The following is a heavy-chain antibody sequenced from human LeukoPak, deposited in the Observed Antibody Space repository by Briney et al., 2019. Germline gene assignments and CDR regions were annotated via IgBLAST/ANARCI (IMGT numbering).Heavy chain of an antibody. D-gene: IGHD6-19*01. CDR1: GGTFSSYA. CDR2: IIPIFGTA. V-gene: IGHV1-69*06. Sequence: SVKVSCKASGGTFSSYAISWVRQAPGQGLEWMGGIIPIFGTANYAQKFQGRVTITADKPTSTAYMELSSLRSEDTAVYYCARLDLAVAGKGDYWGQGTLVTVSS. CDR3: ARLDLAVAGKGDY. J-gene: IGHJ4*02.